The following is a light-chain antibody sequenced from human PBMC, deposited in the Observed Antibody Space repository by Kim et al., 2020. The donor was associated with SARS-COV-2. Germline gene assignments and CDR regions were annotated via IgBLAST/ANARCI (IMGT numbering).Light chain of an antibody. CDR3: SSYAGSTPRV. J-gene: IGLJ3*02. Sequence: QSALTQPPSASGSPGQSVTISCTGTSSDVGGYNYVSWYQQHPGKAPKLMIYEVSKRPSGVPDRFSGSKSGNTASLTVSGLQAEDEADYHCSSYAGSTPRVFGGGTQLTVL. CDR1: SSDVGGYNY. CDR2: EVS. V-gene: IGLV2-8*01.